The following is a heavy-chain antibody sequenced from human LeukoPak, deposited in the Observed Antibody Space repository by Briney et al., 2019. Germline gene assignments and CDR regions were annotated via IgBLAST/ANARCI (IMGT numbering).Heavy chain of an antibody. V-gene: IGHV3-20*04. CDR3: ARGGSFFNY. CDR2: ITRNGGAT. J-gene: IGHJ4*02. CDR1: GFTLDDYG. Sequence: GGSLRLSCAASGFTLDDYGMSWVRQAPGKGLEWVSGITRNGGATGYAGSVKGRFTISRDNAKNSLSLQMNNLRAEDTALYYCARGGSFFNYWGQGILVTVSS. D-gene: IGHD1-26*01.